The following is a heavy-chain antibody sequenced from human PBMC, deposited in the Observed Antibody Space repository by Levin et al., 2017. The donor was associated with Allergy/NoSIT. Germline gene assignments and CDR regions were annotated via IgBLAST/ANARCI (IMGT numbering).Heavy chain of an antibody. CDR1: GGSISSGDYY. CDR2: IYYSGST. V-gene: IGHV4-30-4*01. CDR3: ARRAGSGAFDI. J-gene: IGHJ3*02. D-gene: IGHD3-10*01. Sequence: TLSLTCTVSGGSISSGDYYWSWIRQPPGKGLEWIGYIYYSGSTYYNPSLKSRVTISVDTSKNQFSLKLSSVTAAATAVYYCARRAGSGAFDIWGQGTMVTVSS.